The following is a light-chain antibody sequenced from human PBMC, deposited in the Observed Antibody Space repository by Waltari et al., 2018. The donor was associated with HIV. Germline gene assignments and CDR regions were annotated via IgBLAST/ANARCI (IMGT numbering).Light chain of an antibody. CDR2: EAS. J-gene: IGKJ2*01. V-gene: IGKV1-5*03. CDR1: QSIGRW. CDR3: QQYNGPYT. Sequence: GDRVTITCRASQSIGRWLAWLQQKPGKAPKLLIYEASTLERGVPSRFSGSGSGTEFTLTISSLQPDDFATYHCQQYNGPYTFGQGTKLEIK.